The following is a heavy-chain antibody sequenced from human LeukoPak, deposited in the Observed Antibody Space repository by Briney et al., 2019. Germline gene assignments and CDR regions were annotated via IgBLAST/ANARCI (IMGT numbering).Heavy chain of an antibody. CDR2: IIPIFGTT. CDR1: GDTFTSYS. V-gene: IGHV1-69*01. Sequence: SVTVSCKATGDTFTSYSMSWVRQAPGQGLQWMGGIIPIFGTTNYAQKFQGRVTISADDSTRTVYMEVSSLGSEDTAVYYCARAPSVTAPRDSDIVIIPAALDYWGQGTLVTVSS. D-gene: IGHD2-2*01. CDR3: ARAPSVTAPRDSDIVIIPAALDY. J-gene: IGHJ4*02.